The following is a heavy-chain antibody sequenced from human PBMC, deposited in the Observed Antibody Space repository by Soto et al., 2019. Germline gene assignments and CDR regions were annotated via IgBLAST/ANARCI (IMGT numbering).Heavy chain of an antibody. D-gene: IGHD6-19*01. CDR3: VRGSLYNFDSSGTALWFDP. J-gene: IGHJ5*02. Sequence: PSETLSLTCTVSGASVSSASYYWSWIRQPPGKGLEWTGYIYYSGRTDYNPSHKSRVTISLDTSKNQFSLKLSSVTAADTAVYYCVRGSLYNFDSSGTALWFDPWGQGALVTVSS. CDR1: GASVSSASYY. CDR2: IYYSGRT. V-gene: IGHV4-61*01.